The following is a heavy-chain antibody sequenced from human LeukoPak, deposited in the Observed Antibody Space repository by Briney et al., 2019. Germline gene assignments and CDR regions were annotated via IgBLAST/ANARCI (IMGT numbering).Heavy chain of an antibody. CDR1: GFNVNSNY. J-gene: IGHJ3*02. V-gene: IGHV3-66*01. D-gene: IGHD1-26*01. Sequence: PVGSLRLSCAASGFNVNSNYMSWVRQAPGKGLEWVSVAYSGGSTYYADSLKGRFTLYRDDTKNTLYLQMTSQRAEDNAAYYCARDGAPDSGSRSSHHYTFDIWGLGTLVTVSS. CDR2: AYSGGST. CDR3: ARDGAPDSGSRSSHHYTFDI.